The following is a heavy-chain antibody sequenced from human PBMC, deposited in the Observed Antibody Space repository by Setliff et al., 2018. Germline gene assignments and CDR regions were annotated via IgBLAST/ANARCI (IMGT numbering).Heavy chain of an antibody. CDR2: IWYDGSNK. D-gene: IGHD6-19*01. CDR1: GFTFSSYG. Sequence: PGGSLRLSCAASGFTFSSYGMHWVRQAPGKGLEWVAVIWYDGSNKYYADSVKGRFTISRDNSKNTLYLQMNSLRAEDTAVYYCAKAGSGWYGLGDYWGQGTLVTAPQ. CDR3: AKAGSGWYGLGDY. J-gene: IGHJ4*02. V-gene: IGHV3-33*06.